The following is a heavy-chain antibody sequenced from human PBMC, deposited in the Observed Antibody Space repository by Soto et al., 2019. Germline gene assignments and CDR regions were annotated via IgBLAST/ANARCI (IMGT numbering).Heavy chain of an antibody. V-gene: IGHV2-5*02. CDR2: IYWDENK. Sequence: SGPTLVNPTQTPPLTCTCSGFSPNAGGMGVGWIRQPPGKALGWLALIYWDENKFYSPSLKSRLTITKDTSKNQVVLTMTHMDPVDTATYFCARIYCAGGNCYRLGGSYYGMDVWGQGTTVTVSS. CDR3: ARIYCAGGNCYRLGGSYYGMDV. D-gene: IGHD2-8*02. CDR1: GFSPNAGGMG. J-gene: IGHJ6*02.